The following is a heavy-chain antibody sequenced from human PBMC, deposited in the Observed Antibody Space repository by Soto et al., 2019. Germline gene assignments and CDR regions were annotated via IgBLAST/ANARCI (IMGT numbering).Heavy chain of an antibody. J-gene: IGHJ3*02. V-gene: IGHV3-9*01. D-gene: IGHD2-2*01. Sequence: EVQLVESGGGLVQPGRSLRLSCAASGFTFDDYAMHWVRQAPGKGLEWVSGISWNSGSIGYADSVKGRFTISRDNAKNSLYLQMNSLRAEDTALYYCAKDFLPVVPAAMEGAFDIWGQGTMVTVSS. CDR2: ISWNSGSI. CDR1: GFTFDDYA. CDR3: AKDFLPVVPAAMEGAFDI.